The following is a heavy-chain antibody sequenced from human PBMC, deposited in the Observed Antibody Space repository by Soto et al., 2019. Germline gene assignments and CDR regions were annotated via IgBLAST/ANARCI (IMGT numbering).Heavy chain of an antibody. CDR2: ISWNSGNI. Sequence: EVQLVESGGGLVQPGRSLRLSCAASGFTFDDYAMHWVRQAPGKGLEWASGISWNSGNIAYADSVKGRCTISRDNARNSLYLQMNSLRAEDTALYYCAKDIRYTWNDAAFDIWGRGTMVTVS. J-gene: IGHJ3*02. CDR3: AKDIRYTWNDAAFDI. D-gene: IGHD1-1*01. CDR1: GFTFDDYA. V-gene: IGHV3-9*01.